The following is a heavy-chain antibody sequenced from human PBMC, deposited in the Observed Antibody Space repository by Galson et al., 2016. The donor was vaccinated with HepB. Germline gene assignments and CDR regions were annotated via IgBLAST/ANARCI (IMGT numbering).Heavy chain of an antibody. D-gene: IGHD4-17*01. J-gene: IGHJ6*02. Sequence: SLRLSCAASGFTFSSYGMHWVRQAPGKGLEWVAVISNDGSNKYYADSVKGRFTISRDNSKNTLYLQMNSLRAEDTAVYYCAEDQMTTVNRYFYYGMDVWGQGTLVTVSS. V-gene: IGHV3-30*18. CDR1: GFTFSSYG. CDR3: AEDQMTTVNRYFYYGMDV. CDR2: ISNDGSNK.